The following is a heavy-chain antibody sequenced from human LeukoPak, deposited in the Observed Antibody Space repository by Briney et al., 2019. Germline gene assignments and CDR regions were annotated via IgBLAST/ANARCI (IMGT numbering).Heavy chain of an antibody. CDR3: ARQSTKDNSGWFFDY. CDR1: GGSISASSGYY. J-gene: IGHJ4*02. Sequence: ASETLSLTCTVSGGSISASSGYYWAWIRQPPGKGLEWIGSIYYSGGTYYNPSLKSRLTISVETSKNKFSLKVSSVTAADTAVYYCARQSTKDNSGWFFDYWGQGTLVTVSS. D-gene: IGHD6-19*01. CDR2: IYYSGGT. V-gene: IGHV4-39*01.